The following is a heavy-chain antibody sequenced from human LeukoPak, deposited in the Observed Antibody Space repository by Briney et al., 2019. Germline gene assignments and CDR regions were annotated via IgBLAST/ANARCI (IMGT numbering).Heavy chain of an antibody. CDR1: GYTFTNYD. Sequence: ASVKVSCKASGYTFTNYDIHWVRQATGQGLEWMGWMNPNSGNTGYAQKFQGRVTITRDTSISTAYMELSSLMSEDTAVYYCARETTGAMGNWYFDLWGRGTLVTVSS. V-gene: IGHV1-8*03. CDR3: ARETTGAMGNWYFDL. D-gene: IGHD2-8*02. J-gene: IGHJ2*01. CDR2: MNPNSGNT.